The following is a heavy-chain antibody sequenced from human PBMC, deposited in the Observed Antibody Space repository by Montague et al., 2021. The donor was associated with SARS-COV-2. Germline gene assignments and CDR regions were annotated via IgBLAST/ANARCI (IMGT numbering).Heavy chain of an antibody. D-gene: IGHD3-9*01. CDR1: GFSLSTSGMC. V-gene: IGHV2-70*01. Sequence: PALVKPTQTLTLTCTFSGFSLSTSGMCVSWIRQPPGKALEWLALIDWDDDKYYSTSLKTRLTISKDTSKNQVVLTMTNMDPVDTATYYCARIVYDILTGSTSYGMDVWGQGTTVTVSS. J-gene: IGHJ6*02. CDR3: ARIVYDILTGSTSYGMDV. CDR2: IDWDDDK.